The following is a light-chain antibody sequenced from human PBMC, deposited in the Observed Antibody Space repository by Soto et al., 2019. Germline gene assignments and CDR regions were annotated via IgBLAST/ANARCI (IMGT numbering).Light chain of an antibody. CDR1: QDITNF. Sequence: DIQMTQSSSSLSASVGDRVTITCQASQDITNFLNWYQQKPGKAPKLLIYDASSLQTGVPSRFSGSGSGTDFSFTISSLQPEDIATYYCQQFDDDPYSFGQGTKVAIK. V-gene: IGKV1-33*01. CDR2: DAS. J-gene: IGKJ2*03. CDR3: QQFDDDPYS.